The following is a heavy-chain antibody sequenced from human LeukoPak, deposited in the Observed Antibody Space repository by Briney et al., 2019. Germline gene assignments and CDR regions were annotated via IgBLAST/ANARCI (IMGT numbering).Heavy chain of an antibody. J-gene: IGHJ4*02. V-gene: IGHV3-48*03. Sequence: QPGGSLRLSCAACGLTFSSYEMNWLRQAPGRGLEWVSYISSSGSTIYYADSVKGRFTIYRDNAENSLYLQMNSLRAEGSAVYYCARLGDDYWGQGTLVTVSS. CDR1: GLTFSSYE. CDR2: ISSSGSTI. D-gene: IGHD3-10*01. CDR3: ARLGDDY.